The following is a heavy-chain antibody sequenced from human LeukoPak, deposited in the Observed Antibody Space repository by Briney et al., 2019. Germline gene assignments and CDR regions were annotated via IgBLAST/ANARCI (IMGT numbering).Heavy chain of an antibody. J-gene: IGHJ4*02. CDR1: GGSISSSSYY. D-gene: IGHD5-24*01. V-gene: IGHV4-39*07. CDR3: ARRGGRDGYNIVDY. Sequence: SETLSLTCTVSGGSISSSSYYWGWIRQAPGKGLEWIGSIYYSGSTYYNPSLKSRVTISVDTSKNQFSLKLSSVTAADAAVYYCARRGGRDGYNIVDYWGQGTLVTVSS. CDR2: IYYSGST.